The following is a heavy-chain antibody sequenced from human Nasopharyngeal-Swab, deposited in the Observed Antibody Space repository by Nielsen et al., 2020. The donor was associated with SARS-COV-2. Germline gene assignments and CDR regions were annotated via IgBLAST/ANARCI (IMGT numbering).Heavy chain of an antibody. CDR2: IADDASNE. D-gene: IGHD4-17*01. V-gene: IGHV3-30*03. CDR1: EFTFSSFG. CDR3: ARDAPAHYGAFY. J-gene: IGHJ4*02. Sequence: GGSLRLSCAASEFTFSSFGMHWVRQAPGKGLEWVEFIADDASNEYYGDSVKGRFSISRDSSKNTLYLQMDSLRGEDTAVYYCARDAPAHYGAFYWGRGTLVTVSS.